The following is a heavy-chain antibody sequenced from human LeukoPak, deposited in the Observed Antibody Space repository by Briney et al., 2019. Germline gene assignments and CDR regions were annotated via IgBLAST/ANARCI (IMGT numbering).Heavy chain of an antibody. D-gene: IGHD3-22*01. CDR2: ISAYNGNT. V-gene: IGHV1-18*01. CDR1: GYTFTSYG. Sequence: GASVKVSCKASGYTFTSYGISWVRQAPGQGLEWMGWISAYNGNTNYAQKLQGRVTMTTDTSTSTAYMELRSLRSDDTAVYYCARAPYYDSSGYYGYWGQGTLVTVSS. CDR3: ARAPYYDSSGYYGY. J-gene: IGHJ4*02.